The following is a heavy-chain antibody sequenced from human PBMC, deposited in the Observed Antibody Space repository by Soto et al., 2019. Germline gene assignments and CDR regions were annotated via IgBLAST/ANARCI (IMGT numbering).Heavy chain of an antibody. D-gene: IGHD3-16*01. V-gene: IGHV4-39*01. CDR3: ARHVWAVAAPNWFDP. CDR2: IYYSGST. J-gene: IGHJ5*02. Sequence: SETLSLTCTVSGGSISSSSYYWGWIRQPPGKGLEWIGSIYYSGSTYYNPSLKSRVTISVDTSKNQFSLKLSSVTAADTAVYYCARHVWAVAAPNWFDPWGQGTLVTVSS. CDR1: GGSISSSSYY.